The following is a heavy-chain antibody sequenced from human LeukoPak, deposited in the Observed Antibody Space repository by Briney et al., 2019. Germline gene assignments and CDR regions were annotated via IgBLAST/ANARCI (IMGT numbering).Heavy chain of an antibody. V-gene: IGHV1-8*03. J-gene: IGHJ4*02. D-gene: IGHD5-12*01. Sequence: ASVKVSCKASGYSFTNYDINWVRQATGQGLEWMGWMNPNSGITAYAQKFQGRVTITRNTSISTAYMELSSLRSEDTAVYYCATIQYSGYARGALDYWGQGTLVTVSS. CDR1: GYSFTNYD. CDR2: MNPNSGIT. CDR3: ATIQYSGYARGALDY.